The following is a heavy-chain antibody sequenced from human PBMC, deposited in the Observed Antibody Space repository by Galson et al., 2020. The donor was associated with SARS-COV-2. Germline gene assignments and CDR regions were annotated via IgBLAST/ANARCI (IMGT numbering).Heavy chain of an antibody. Sequence: ASVKVSCKASGYTFTGYYMHRVRQAPGQGLEWMGWINPNSGGTNYAQKFQGRVTMTRDTSISTAYMELSRLTSDDTAVYYCSVAARGGAYNWFDPWGQGTLVTVSS. CDR2: INPNSGGT. D-gene: IGHD6-6*01. CDR1: GYTFTGYY. J-gene: IGHJ5*02. CDR3: SVAARGGAYNWFDP. V-gene: IGHV1-2*02.